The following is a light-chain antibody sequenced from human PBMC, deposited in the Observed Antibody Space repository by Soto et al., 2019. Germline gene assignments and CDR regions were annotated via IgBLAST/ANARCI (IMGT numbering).Light chain of an antibody. Sequence: QSVLTQPPSASGSPGQSVAISCTGTSSDVGGYNYVSWYQQHPGKAPKLMIYEVNKRPSGVPDRFSGSKSVNTASLNVSGLQSEDEADYYCSSYAGSSNVFGTGTKVTVL. CDR2: EVN. CDR3: SSYAGSSNV. CDR1: SSDVGGYNY. J-gene: IGLJ1*01. V-gene: IGLV2-8*01.